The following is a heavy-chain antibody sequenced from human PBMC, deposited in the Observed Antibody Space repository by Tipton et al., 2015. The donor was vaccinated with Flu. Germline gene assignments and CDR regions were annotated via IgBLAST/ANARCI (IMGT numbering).Heavy chain of an antibody. V-gene: IGHV1-69*18. CDR2: IIPISATA. Sequence: QVQLVQSGAEVKKPGSSVKVSCKASGGTFSGYAISWVRQAPGQGLEWMGRIIPISATANYAQKFQGRVTITADESTSTAYMELSSLRSEDTALYYCARDTYSPGYGSPLYFDYWGQGTLVTVSS. D-gene: IGHD5-18*01. J-gene: IGHJ4*02. CDR1: GGTFSGYA. CDR3: ARDTYSPGYGSPLYFDY.